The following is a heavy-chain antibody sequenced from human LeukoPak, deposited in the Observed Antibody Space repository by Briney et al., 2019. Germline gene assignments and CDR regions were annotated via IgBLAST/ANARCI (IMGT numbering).Heavy chain of an antibody. J-gene: IGHJ2*01. CDR3: ARDGSRYCSSTSCRKRGATVFDL. V-gene: IGHV3-7*01. CDR2: IKQDGSEK. D-gene: IGHD2-2*01. Sequence: PGGSLRLSCTASGFTFSSYWMSWVRQAPGKGLEWVANIKQDGSEKYYVDSVKGRFTISRGNAKNSLYLQMNSLRAEDTAVYYCARDGSRYCSSTSCRKRGATVFDLWGRGTLVTVSS. CDR1: GFTFSSYW.